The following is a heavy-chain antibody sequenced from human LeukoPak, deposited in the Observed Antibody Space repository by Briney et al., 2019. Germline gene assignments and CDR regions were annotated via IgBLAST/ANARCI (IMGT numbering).Heavy chain of an antibody. J-gene: IGHJ4*02. CDR3: ARARGYYDRDLDY. V-gene: IGHV4-34*01. Sequence: PSETLFLTCAVYGGSFSGYYWSWIRQPPGKGLEWIGEINHSGSTNYNPSLKSRVTISVDTSKNQFSLKLSSVTAADTAVYYCARARGYYDRDLDYWGQGTLVTVSS. D-gene: IGHD3-22*01. CDR2: INHSGST. CDR1: GGSFSGYY.